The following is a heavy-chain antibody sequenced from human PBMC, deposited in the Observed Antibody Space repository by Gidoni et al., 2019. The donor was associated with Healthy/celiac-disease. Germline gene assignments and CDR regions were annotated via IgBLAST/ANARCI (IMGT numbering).Heavy chain of an antibody. D-gene: IGHD2-15*01. CDR3: ARRECSGGSCYSYFDY. CDR1: GYSFTIYW. Sequence: EVQLVQSGAEVKLPGESLKVPCKGSGYSFTIYWIGGVRRMPGKGLEWRGIIYPGDSDTRYSPSFQGQVTISADKSISTAYLQWSSLKASDTAMYYCARRECSGGSCYSYFDYWGQGTLVTVSS. CDR2: IYPGDSDT. J-gene: IGHJ4*02. V-gene: IGHV5-51*01.